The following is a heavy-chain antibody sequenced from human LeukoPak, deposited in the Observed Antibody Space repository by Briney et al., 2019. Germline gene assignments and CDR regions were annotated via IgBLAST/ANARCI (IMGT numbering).Heavy chain of an antibody. Sequence: SEPLSLTCTVSGGSISSGDYYWSWIRQPPGKGLEWIGYIFYSGSTYYNPSLKSRVTISVDTSKNQFSLKLSSVTAADTAVYYCARADSSGSSGIWGQGTMVTVSS. CDR1: GGSISSGDYY. CDR2: IFYSGST. J-gene: IGHJ3*02. V-gene: IGHV4-30-4*01. CDR3: ARADSSGSSGI. D-gene: IGHD3-22*01.